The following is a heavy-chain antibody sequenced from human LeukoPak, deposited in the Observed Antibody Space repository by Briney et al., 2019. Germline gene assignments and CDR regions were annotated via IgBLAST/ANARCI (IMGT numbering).Heavy chain of an antibody. CDR1: GGTFSSYA. CDR3: ARTTVVVVPAAIFNWFDP. Sequence: SVKVSCEASGGTFSSYAISWVRQAPGQGLEWMGGIIPIFGTANYAQKFQGRVTITADESTSTAYMELSSLRSEDTAVYYCARTTVVVVPAAIFNWFDPWGQGTLVTVSS. D-gene: IGHD2-2*02. V-gene: IGHV1-69*01. CDR2: IIPIFGTA. J-gene: IGHJ5*02.